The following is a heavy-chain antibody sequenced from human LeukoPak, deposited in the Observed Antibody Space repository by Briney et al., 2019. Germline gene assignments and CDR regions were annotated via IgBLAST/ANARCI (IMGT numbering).Heavy chain of an antibody. D-gene: IGHD1-7*01. CDR2: ISSSSSTI. J-gene: IGHJ4*02. Sequence: PGGSLRLSCAASGFTLSSYSMNWVRQAPGKGLEWVSYISSSSSTIYYADSVKGRFTISRDNAKNSLYLQMNSLRAEDTAVYYCARGSVEALELREQPFDYWGQGTLVTVSS. CDR1: GFTLSSYS. V-gene: IGHV3-48*04. CDR3: ARGSVEALELREQPFDY.